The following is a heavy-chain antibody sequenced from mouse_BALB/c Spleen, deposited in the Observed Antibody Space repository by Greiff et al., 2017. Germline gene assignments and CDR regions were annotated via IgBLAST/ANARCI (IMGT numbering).Heavy chain of an antibody. CDR1: GYAFTNYL. Sequence: VQLQQSGAELVRPGTSVKVSCKASGYAFTNYLIEWVKQRPGQGLEWIGVINPGSGGTNYNEKFKGKATLTADKSSSTAYMQLSSLTSDDSAVYFCARGDHMGFAYWGQGTLVTVSA. V-gene: IGHV1-54*01. J-gene: IGHJ3*01. CDR3: ARGDHMGFAY. CDR2: INPGSGGT. D-gene: IGHD3-3*01.